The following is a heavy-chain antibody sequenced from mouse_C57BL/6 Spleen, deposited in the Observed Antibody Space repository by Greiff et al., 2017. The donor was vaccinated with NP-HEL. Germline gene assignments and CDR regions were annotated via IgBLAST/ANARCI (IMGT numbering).Heavy chain of an antibody. CDR1: GFTFSSYA. CDR2: ISDGGSYT. Sequence: VQLKESGGGLVKPGGSLKLSCAASGFTFSSYAMSWVRQTPEKRLEWVATISDGGSYTYYPDNVKGRFTISRDNAKNNLYLQMSHLKSEDTAMYYCARRSGSDYWGEVTTLTVSS. J-gene: IGHJ2*01. D-gene: IGHD1-2*01. CDR3: ARRSGSDY. V-gene: IGHV5-4*01.